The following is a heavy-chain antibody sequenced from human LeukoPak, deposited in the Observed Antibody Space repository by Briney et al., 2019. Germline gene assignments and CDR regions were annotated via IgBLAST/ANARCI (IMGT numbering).Heavy chain of an antibody. J-gene: IGHJ4*02. D-gene: IGHD4-17*01. CDR1: GGTFSSYA. V-gene: IGHV1-69*04. CDR2: IIPILGIA. CDR3: ARVGDYGDYADY. Sequence: ASVKVSCKASGGTFSSYAISWVRQAPGQGLEWMGRIIPILGIANYAQKFQGRVTITADKSTSTAYMELSSLRPEDTAVYYCARVGDYGDYADYWGQGTLVTVSS.